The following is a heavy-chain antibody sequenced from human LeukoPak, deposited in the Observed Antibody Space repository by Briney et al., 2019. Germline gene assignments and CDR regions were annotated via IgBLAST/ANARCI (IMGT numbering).Heavy chain of an antibody. J-gene: IGHJ4*02. V-gene: IGHV3-30-3*01. CDR3: AKEGY. CDR2: ISYDGSNK. CDR1: GFTFSSHA. Sequence: GGSLRLSCAASGFTFSSHAMHWVRQAPGKGLEWVAVISYDGSNKYYADSVKGRFTISRDDSKNTLYLQMNSLRAEDTAVYYCAKEGYWGQGTLVTVSS.